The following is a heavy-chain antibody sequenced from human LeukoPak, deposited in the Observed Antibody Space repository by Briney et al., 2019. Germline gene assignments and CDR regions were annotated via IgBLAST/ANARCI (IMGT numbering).Heavy chain of an antibody. Sequence: GGPLRLSCAASGFTFSSYAMHWVRQAPGKGLEYVSAISSNGGSTYYANSVKGRFTISRDNSKNTLYLQMGSLRAEDMAVYYCARRSSGWYYFDYWGQGTLVTVSS. V-gene: IGHV3-64*01. CDR3: ARRSSGWYYFDY. CDR1: GFTFSSYA. CDR2: ISSNGGST. D-gene: IGHD6-19*01. J-gene: IGHJ4*02.